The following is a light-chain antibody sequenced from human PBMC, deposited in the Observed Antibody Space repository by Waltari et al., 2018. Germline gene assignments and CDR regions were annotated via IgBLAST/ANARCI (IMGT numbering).Light chain of an antibody. CDR1: NRDIGRYDI. J-gene: IGLJ3*02. CDR3: CSYAGNYVWV. CDR2: DVS. V-gene: IGLV2-23*02. Sequence: QSALTQPAAVSGSPGQSVTISCTGANRDIGRYDIVSWYQQHPGNAPKLVISDVSKRPSGVSDRFSGSKSGDTASLTISGLQFEDEADYYCCSYAGNYVWVFGGGTRLTVL.